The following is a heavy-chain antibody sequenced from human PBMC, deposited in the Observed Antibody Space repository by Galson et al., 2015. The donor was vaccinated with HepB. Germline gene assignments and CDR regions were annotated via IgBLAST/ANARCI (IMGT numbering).Heavy chain of an antibody. D-gene: IGHD6-13*01. CDR3: ARDLASGSSWYGY. V-gene: IGHV1-2*06. Sequence: SCKASGYTFTGYYMHWVRQAPGQGLEWMGRLNPNSGGTNYAQKFQGRVTMTRDTSISTAYMELSRLRSDDTAVYYCARDLASGSSWYGYWGQGTLVTVSS. J-gene: IGHJ4*02. CDR1: GYTFTGYY. CDR2: LNPNSGGT.